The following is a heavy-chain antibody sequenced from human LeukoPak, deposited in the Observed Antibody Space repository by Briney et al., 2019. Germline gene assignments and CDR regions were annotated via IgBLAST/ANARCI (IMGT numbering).Heavy chain of an antibody. CDR2: INSDGSWT. D-gene: IGHD2/OR15-2a*01. CDR1: GNYW. CDR3: VSFYETY. J-gene: IGHJ4*02. V-gene: IGHV3-74*01. Sequence: RTGGSLRLSCAASGNYWVHWVRQVPGKGLVWVSHINSDGSWTSYADSVKGRFTISKDNAKNTVYLQMNSLRAEDTAVYYCVSFYETYWGRGTLVTVSS.